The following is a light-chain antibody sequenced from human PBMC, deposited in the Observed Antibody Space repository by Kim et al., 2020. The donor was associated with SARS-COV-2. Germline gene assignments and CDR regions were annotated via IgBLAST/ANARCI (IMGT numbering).Light chain of an antibody. V-gene: IGLV1-51*01. J-gene: IGLJ1*01. Sequence: PGQMVTISCSGTLSNMGNSVSWCQQFPGTAPKLVIYDNDKRPSGISDRFSGSKSGTSATLDITGLQTGDEADYYCGVWDSGLKAFVFGTGTKVTVL. CDR1: LSNMGNS. CDR3: GVWDSGLKAFV. CDR2: DND.